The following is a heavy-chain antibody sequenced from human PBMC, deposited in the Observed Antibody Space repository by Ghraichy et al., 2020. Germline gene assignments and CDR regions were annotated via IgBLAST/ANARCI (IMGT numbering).Heavy chain of an antibody. CDR3: AKSKNYYFDY. Sequence: GGLRLSCAASGFTFSSYSMNWVRQAPGKGLEWVSYITSSSGGIYYADSVKGRFTISRDNAKNSLYLQMNSLRDEDTAVYYCAKSKNYYFDYWGQGTLVTVSS. J-gene: IGHJ4*02. CDR2: ITSSSGGI. V-gene: IGHV3-48*02. CDR1: GFTFSSYS. D-gene: IGHD1-7*01.